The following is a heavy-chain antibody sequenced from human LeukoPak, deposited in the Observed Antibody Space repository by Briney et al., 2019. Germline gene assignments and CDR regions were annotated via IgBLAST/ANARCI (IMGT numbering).Heavy chain of an antibody. Sequence: SETLSLTCAVYGGSFSGYYWSWIRQPPGKGLEWIGEINHSGSTNCNPSLKSRVTISVDTSKNQFSLKLSSVTAADTAVYYCARDRCSGDSCYPYYFDYWGQGTLVTVSS. V-gene: IGHV4-34*01. CDR1: GGSFSGYY. D-gene: IGHD2-15*01. CDR2: INHSGST. CDR3: ARDRCSGDSCYPYYFDY. J-gene: IGHJ4*02.